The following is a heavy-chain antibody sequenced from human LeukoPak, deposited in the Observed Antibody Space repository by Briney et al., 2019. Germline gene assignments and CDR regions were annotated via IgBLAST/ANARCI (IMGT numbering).Heavy chain of an antibody. CDR1: GGTFSSYA. CDR2: IIPIFGTA. CDR3: ARSWDGYNYYFDY. J-gene: IGHJ4*02. D-gene: IGHD5-24*01. V-gene: IGHV1-69*06. Sequence: GASVKVSCKASGGTFSSYAISWVRQAPGQGLEWMGGIIPIFGTANYAQKFQGRVTITADKSTSTAYMELSSLRSEDTAVYYCARSWDGYNYYFDYWGQGTLVTVSS.